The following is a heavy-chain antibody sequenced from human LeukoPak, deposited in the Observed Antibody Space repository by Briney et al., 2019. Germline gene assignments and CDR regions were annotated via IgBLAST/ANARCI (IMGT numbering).Heavy chain of an antibody. V-gene: IGHV1-2*02. CDR3: ARDRYYSSGWPDY. Sequence: ASVTVSCKASGYTFTGYYVHWVRQAPGQGLEWMGWINPNSGGTNYAQKFQGRVTMTADTSTSTAYMELRSLRSDDTAVYYCARDRYYSSGWPDYWGQGTLVTVSS. CDR2: INPNSGGT. J-gene: IGHJ4*02. D-gene: IGHD6-19*01. CDR1: GYTFTGYY.